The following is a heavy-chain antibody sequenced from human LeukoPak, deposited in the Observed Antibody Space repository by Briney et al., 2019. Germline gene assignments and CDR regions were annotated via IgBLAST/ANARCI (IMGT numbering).Heavy chain of an antibody. CDR3: ARDDLDDYGDYNPDY. J-gene: IGHJ4*02. CDR2: ISYDGSNK. D-gene: IGHD4-17*01. Sequence: GRSLRLSCAASGFTFSSYALHWVRQAPGKGLEWVAVISYDGSNKYYADSVKGRFTISRDNSKNTLYLQMNCLRAEDTAVYYCARDDLDDYGDYNPDYWGQGTLVTVSS. CDR1: GFTFSSYA. V-gene: IGHV3-30-3*01.